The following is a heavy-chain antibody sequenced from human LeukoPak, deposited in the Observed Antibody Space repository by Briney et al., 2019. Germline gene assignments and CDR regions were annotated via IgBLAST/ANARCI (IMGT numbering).Heavy chain of an antibody. CDR1: GDTFSVYA. CDR3: ARGNGLLDQFDY. D-gene: IGHD1-1*01. CDR2: IIPMFGTA. Sequence: GASVKVSCKASGDTFSVYAYSWVRQAPGQGLEWMGGIIPMFGTASYAQKFQGRVTITADELTTTASMGLRSLTSEDTAVFYCARGNGLLDQFDYWGQGTLVTVSS. J-gene: IGHJ4*02. V-gene: IGHV1-69*13.